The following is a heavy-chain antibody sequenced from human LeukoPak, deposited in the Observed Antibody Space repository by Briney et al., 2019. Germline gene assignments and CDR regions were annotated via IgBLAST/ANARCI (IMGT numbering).Heavy chain of an antibody. CDR1: GYTFTSYD. V-gene: IGHV1-69*05. CDR3: ATAFAGHSSSWSNAFDI. CDR2: IIPIFGTA. Sequence: HGASVKVSCKASGYTFTSYDINWVRQAPGQGLEWMGGIIPIFGTANYAQKFQGRVTITTDESTSTAYMELSSLRSEDTAVYYCATAFAGHSSSWSNAFDIWGQGTMVTVSS. D-gene: IGHD6-13*01. J-gene: IGHJ3*02.